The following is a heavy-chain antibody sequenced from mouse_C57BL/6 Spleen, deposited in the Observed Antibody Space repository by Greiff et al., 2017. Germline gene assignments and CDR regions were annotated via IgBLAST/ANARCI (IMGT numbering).Heavy chain of an antibody. D-gene: IGHD2-4*01. CDR3: ARDDYDGFDY. J-gene: IGHJ2*01. V-gene: IGHV1-26*01. CDR1: GYTFTDYY. CDR2: INPNNGGT. Sequence: EVQLQQSGPELVKPGASVKISCKASGYTFTDYYMNWVKQSHGKSLEWIGDINPNNGGTSYNQKFKGKATLTVDKSSSTAYMELRSLTSEDAAVYYCARDDYDGFDYGGQGTTLTVSS.